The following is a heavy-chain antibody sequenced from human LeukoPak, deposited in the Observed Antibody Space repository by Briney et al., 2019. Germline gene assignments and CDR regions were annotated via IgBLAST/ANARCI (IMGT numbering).Heavy chain of an antibody. CDR1: GFTFNNAW. D-gene: IGHD3-10*01. Sequence: GGSLRLSCAASGFTFNNAWKRGASQPPGKGREWVGRIKSKVDGGSTNYAPHVKGRFPVSRDESKNTLYLQMTSLKTEDTAFYYCAAGTGRSDFDYWGQGTLVTVSA. CDR2: IKSKVDGGST. J-gene: IGHJ4*02. CDR3: AAGTGRSDFDY. V-gene: IGHV3-15*01.